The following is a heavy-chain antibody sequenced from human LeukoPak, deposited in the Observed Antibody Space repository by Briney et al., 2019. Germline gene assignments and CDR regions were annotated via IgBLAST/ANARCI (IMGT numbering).Heavy chain of an antibody. J-gene: IGHJ4*02. CDR2: IYYSGST. Sequence: SETLSLTCTVSGGSISSYYWSWIRQPPGKGLEWIGYIYYSGSTNCNPSLKSRVTISVDTSKNQFSLKLSSVTAADTAVYYCARGRNAEGVVDYWGQGTLVTVSS. CDR3: ARGRNAEGVVDY. V-gene: IGHV4-59*01. D-gene: IGHD2-2*01. CDR1: GGSISSYY.